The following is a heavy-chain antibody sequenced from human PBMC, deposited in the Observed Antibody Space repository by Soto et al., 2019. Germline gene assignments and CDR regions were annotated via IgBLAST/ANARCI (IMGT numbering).Heavy chain of an antibody. CDR3: ARGKMTVAADY. CDR1: GGSFSGYY. Sequence: SETLSLTCAVYGGSFSGYYWSWLRQPPGKGLEWIGEINHSGSTNYNPSLKSRVTISVDTSKNQFSLKLSSVTAADTAVYYCARGKMTVAADYWGQGTLVTVSS. V-gene: IGHV4-34*01. D-gene: IGHD6-19*01. CDR2: INHSGST. J-gene: IGHJ4*02.